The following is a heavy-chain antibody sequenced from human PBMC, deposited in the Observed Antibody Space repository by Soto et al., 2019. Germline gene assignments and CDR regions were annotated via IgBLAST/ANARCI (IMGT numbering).Heavy chain of an antibody. CDR2: IYYSGST. J-gene: IGHJ6*02. CDR3: ARGGYYFSYGMDV. Sequence: SETLSLTCTVSGGSISSGGYYWSWIRQHPGKGLEWIGYIYYSGSTYYNPSLRTRVTLSMDTSKNQFSLKLSSVTAADTAVYSCARGGYYFSYGMDVWGQGTTVTSP. CDR1: GGSISSGGYY. V-gene: IGHV4-31*03.